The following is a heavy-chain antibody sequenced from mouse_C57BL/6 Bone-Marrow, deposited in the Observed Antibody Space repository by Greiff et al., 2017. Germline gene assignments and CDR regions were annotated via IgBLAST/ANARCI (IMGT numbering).Heavy chain of an antibody. Sequence: VQLQQSGAELVRPGASVTLSCKASGYTFTDYEMHWVKQTPVHGLEWIGAIDPETGGTAYNQKFKGKAILTADKSSSTAYMELRSLTSEDSAVYYCTSSYYGSSPFAYWGQGTLVTVSA. CDR1: GYTFTDYE. V-gene: IGHV1-15*01. J-gene: IGHJ3*01. D-gene: IGHD1-1*01. CDR3: TSSYYGSSPFAY. CDR2: IDPETGGT.